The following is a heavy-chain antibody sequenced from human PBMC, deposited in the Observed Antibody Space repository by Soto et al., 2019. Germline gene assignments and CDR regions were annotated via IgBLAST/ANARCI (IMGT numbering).Heavy chain of an antibody. Sequence: QVQLVQSGAEVKKPGSSVKVSCKASGGTFRSYAISWVRQAPGQGLEWMGGIIPISDTTNYAQKCQGRVTITADECTSTAYMELSSLRSADTAVYYCARSQGSSTSLEIYYYYYYGMDIWGQGTKVTVSS. CDR1: GGTFRSYA. CDR2: IIPISDTT. D-gene: IGHD2-2*01. V-gene: IGHV1-69*01. CDR3: ARSQGSSTSLEIYYYYYYGMDI. J-gene: IGHJ6*01.